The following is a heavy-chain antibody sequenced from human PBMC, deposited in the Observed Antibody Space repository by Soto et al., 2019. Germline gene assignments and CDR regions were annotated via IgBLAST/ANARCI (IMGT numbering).Heavy chain of an antibody. CDR1: GTPISNYY. D-gene: IGHD6-25*01. Sequence: PSETLSLTCTVSGTPISNYYWSWIRQPPEKGLEWIGYIYYSGSTNYNPSLKSRATISVDTSKKQFSLKVNSVTAADTAVYYCASAAQVWLPFDSWGQGTLVTVSS. CDR3: ASAAQVWLPFDS. V-gene: IGHV4-59*01. CDR2: IYYSGST. J-gene: IGHJ4*02.